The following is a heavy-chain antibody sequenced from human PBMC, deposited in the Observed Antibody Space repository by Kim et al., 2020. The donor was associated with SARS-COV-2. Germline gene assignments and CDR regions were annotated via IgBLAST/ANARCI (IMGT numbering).Heavy chain of an antibody. V-gene: IGHV3-21*01. CDR2: INSSRSYI. CDR3: TREVPIALGCGALDI. Sequence: GGSLRLSCAASGFTFSSYSMNWVRQAPGKGLEWVATINSSRSYIYYVALVKGRFTISRDNAKNSLYLQMNSLRAEDTAVYYCTREVPIALGCGALDIW. J-gene: IGHJ3*02. D-gene: IGHD6-19*01. CDR1: GFTFSSYS.